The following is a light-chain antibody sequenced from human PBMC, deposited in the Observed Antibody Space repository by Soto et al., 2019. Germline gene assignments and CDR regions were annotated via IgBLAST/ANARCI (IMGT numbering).Light chain of an antibody. CDR3: QQYGSSGT. CDR1: QSVSSN. Sequence: EIVLTQFPDTLSLSPGERSTLSCRASQSVSSNLAWYQQKPGQAPRLLIYGASNRATGIPDRFSGSGSGTDFTLTISRLEPEDFAVYYCQQYGSSGTFGQGTKVDIK. J-gene: IGKJ1*01. V-gene: IGKV3-20*01. CDR2: GAS.